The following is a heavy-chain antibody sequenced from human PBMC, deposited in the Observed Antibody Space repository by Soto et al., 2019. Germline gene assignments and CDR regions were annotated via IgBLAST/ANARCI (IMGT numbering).Heavy chain of an antibody. CDR1: GFTFSSDW. Sequence: EVQLVESGGALVQPGGSLRLSCAASGFTFSSDWMSWVRQAPGKGLEWVANIKQDGSEKYYVNSVKGRFTITRDNAKHSLYLQMNSLRAEDTGVYYCARAGRIQLWQWGQGTLVTVSS. V-gene: IGHV3-7*05. J-gene: IGHJ4*02. CDR3: ARAGRIQLWQ. D-gene: IGHD5-18*01. CDR2: IKQDGSEK.